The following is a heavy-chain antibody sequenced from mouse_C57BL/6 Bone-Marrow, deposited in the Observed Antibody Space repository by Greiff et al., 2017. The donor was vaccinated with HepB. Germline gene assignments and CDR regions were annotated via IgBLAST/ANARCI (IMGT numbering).Heavy chain of an antibody. CDR1: GYAFSSYW. D-gene: IGHD1-1*01. CDR2: IYPGDGDT. V-gene: IGHV1-80*01. J-gene: IGHJ2*01. CDR3: ARWGYYGRGYYFDY. Sequence: VQLQQSGAELVKPGASVKISCKASGYAFSSYWMNWVKQRPGKGLEWIGQIYPGDGDTNYNGKFKGKATLTADKSSSTADMQLSSLTSEDSAVYFCARWGYYGRGYYFDYWGQGTTLTVSS.